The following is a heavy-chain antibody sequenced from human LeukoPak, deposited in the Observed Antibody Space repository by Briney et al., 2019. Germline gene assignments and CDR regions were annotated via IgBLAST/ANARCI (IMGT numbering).Heavy chain of an antibody. CDR1: GYTLTSYY. CDR2: INPSGGST. J-gene: IGHJ6*02. Sequence: ASVKVSCKASGYTLTSYYMHWVRQAPGQGLEWMGIINPSGGSTSYAQKFQGRVTMTRDTSTSTVYMELSSLRSEDTAVYYCAVTYCGGDCYSGAVHYYYGMDVWGQGTTVTVSS. V-gene: IGHV1-46*01. CDR3: AVTYCGGDCYSGAVHYYYGMDV. D-gene: IGHD2-21*02.